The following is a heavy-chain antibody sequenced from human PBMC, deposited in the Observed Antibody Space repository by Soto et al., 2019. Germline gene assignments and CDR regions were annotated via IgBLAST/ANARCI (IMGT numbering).Heavy chain of an antibody. V-gene: IGHV4-31*03. CDR1: GGSINSRGYY. D-gene: IGHD6-19*01. Sequence: QVQLRESGPGLVKPSQTLSLTCTVSGGSINSRGYYWIWIRQFPGKGLEWIGYIYYTGSTYYNLSLKSRVTISVDTSKNQFSLKVNSMTAADTAVYFCARGVMAVPGLNDYWGQGALVTVSS. J-gene: IGHJ4*02. CDR3: ARGVMAVPGLNDY. CDR2: IYYTGST.